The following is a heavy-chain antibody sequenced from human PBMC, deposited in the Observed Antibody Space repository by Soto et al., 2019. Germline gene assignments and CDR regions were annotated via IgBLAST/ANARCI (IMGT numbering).Heavy chain of an antibody. J-gene: IGHJ4*02. CDR3: ARAPSWYSFDY. Sequence: SVKVSCKASGYTFTSYAMHWVRQAPGQRLEWMGWINAGNANTKYSQKFQGRVTFTRDTSASTAYMELSSLRSEDTAVYYCARAPSWYSFDYWGQGTLVTVSS. V-gene: IGHV1-3*01. CDR1: GYTFTSYA. D-gene: IGHD6-13*01. CDR2: INAGNANT.